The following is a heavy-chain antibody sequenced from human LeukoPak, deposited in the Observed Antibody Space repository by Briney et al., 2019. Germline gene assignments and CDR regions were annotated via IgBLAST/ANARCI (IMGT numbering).Heavy chain of an antibody. CDR1: GGSINSGDYY. Sequence: SETLSLTCTVSGGSINSGDYYWSWIRQPPGKGLEWIGYIYYSGSTFYNPSLKSRVIISVDTSKNQFSLKLSSVTAADTAVYYCARESRPTFYYDSSGYYPDYWGQGTLVTVSS. J-gene: IGHJ4*02. CDR2: IYYSGST. CDR3: ARESRPTFYYDSSGYYPDY. V-gene: IGHV4-30-4*01. D-gene: IGHD3-22*01.